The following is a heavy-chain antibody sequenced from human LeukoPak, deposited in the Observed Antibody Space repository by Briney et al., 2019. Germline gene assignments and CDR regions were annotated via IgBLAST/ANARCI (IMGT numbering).Heavy chain of an antibody. J-gene: IGHJ4*02. V-gene: IGHV1-46*01. CDR1: GYTFTSYY. CDR3: ARDGNYDSSGYYFDY. CDR2: INPSGGST. Sequence: GASVKVSCKASGYTFTSYYMHWVRQAPGQGLEWMGIINPSGGSTSYAQKFQGRVTMTRDTSTRTVYMERSSLRSENTAVYYCARDGNYDSSGYYFDYRVKGTLVTVSS. D-gene: IGHD3-22*01.